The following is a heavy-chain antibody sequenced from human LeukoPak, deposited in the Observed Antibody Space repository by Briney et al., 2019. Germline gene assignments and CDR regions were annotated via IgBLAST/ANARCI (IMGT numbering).Heavy chain of an antibody. Sequence: GGSLRLSCAASGFTFSSYGMNWVRQAPGKGLEWVAFIRYDGSNKYYADSVKGRFTISRDNAKNSLYLQMNSLRAEDTAVYYCARETPRRGETRDGYRWGQGTLVTVSS. V-gene: IGHV3-30*02. CDR3: ARETPRRGETRDGYR. J-gene: IGHJ4*02. CDR1: GFTFSSYG. D-gene: IGHD5-24*01. CDR2: IRYDGSNK.